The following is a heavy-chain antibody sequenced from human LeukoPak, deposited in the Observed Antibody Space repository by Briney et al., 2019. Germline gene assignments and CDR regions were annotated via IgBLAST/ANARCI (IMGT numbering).Heavy chain of an antibody. CDR3: ARGARKDIVVVPAASGLKRVIFDY. CDR2: IYYSGST. J-gene: IGHJ4*02. D-gene: IGHD2-2*01. V-gene: IGHV4-59*01. CDR1: GGSISSYY. Sequence: SETLSLTCTVSGGSISSYYWSWIRQPPGKGLEWIGYIYYSGSTNYNPSLKSRVTISVDTSKNQFSLKVSSVTAADTAVYYCARGARKDIVVVPAASGLKRVIFDYWGQGTLVTVSS.